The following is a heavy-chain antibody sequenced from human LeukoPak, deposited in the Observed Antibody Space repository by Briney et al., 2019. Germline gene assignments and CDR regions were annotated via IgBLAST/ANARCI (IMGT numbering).Heavy chain of an antibody. V-gene: IGHV3-23*01. CDR1: GFTFSSYA. D-gene: IGHD2/OR15-2a*01. Sequence: TGGSLRLSCAASGFTFSSYAMTWVRQAPGKGLEWVSAISGSGGGTYYADSVKGRFTISRDNSKNTLYLQMNSLRVEDTATYYCAKERSFGTWLGNYWGQGTLVTVSS. CDR2: ISGSGGGT. J-gene: IGHJ4*02. CDR3: AKERSFGTWLGNY.